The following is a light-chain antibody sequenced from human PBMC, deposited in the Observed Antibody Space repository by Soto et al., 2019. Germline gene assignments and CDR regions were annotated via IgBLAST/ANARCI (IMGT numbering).Light chain of an antibody. J-gene: IGKJ4*01. CDR1: QSVGRNY. CDR2: CAF. V-gene: IGKV3-20*01. Sequence: EIVFTQSPGTLPLSPRERATFFCRASQSVGRNYLAWYKQKPGQAPRLLIYCAFSSATGIPDRFSGSGSGSDFTLTNTGLEPEDFAVYYCQQYASSPLSFGGGTKVEIK. CDR3: QQYASSPLS.